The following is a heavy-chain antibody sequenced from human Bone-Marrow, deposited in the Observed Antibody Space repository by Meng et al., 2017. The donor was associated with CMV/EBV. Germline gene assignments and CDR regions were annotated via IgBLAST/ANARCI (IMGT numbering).Heavy chain of an antibody. CDR3: ASAPGRD. CDR2: ISSSSTI. D-gene: IGHD3-10*01. J-gene: IGHJ4*02. Sequence: SCAASGFTFSSYSMNWVRQAPGKELEWVSYISSSSTIYYASSVKGRFTISRDTAKKSLYLPMNRLRAEDPAVYYCASAPGRDWGQGTLVTVSS. CDR1: GFTFSSYS. V-gene: IGHV3-48*04.